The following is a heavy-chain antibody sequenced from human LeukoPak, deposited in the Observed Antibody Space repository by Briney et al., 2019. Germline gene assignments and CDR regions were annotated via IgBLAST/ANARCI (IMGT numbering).Heavy chain of an antibody. CDR3: ARVPVVVLPTAYCFDY. J-gene: IGHJ4*02. Sequence: ASVKVSCKASGYTFTSYGISWVRQAPGQGPEWMGWISAYNGNTNYAQNLQGRVTMTTDTSTSTAYMELRSLRSDDTAVYYCARVPVVVLPTAYCFDYWGQGTLATVSS. CDR1: GYTFTSYG. CDR2: ISAYNGNT. D-gene: IGHD2-2*01. V-gene: IGHV1-18*01.